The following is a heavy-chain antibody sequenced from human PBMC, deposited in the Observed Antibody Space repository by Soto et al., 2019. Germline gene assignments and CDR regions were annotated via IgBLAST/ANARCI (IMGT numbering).Heavy chain of an antibody. V-gene: IGHV3-74*01. D-gene: IGHD3-10*01. CDR3: ARGAMGNYYNDY. CDR1: GFTFSSYW. J-gene: IGHJ4*02. CDR2: IKGDGIST. Sequence: EVQLVESGGGLVQSGGSLRLSCEASGFTFSSYWMHWVRQAQGKGLVWVSRIKGDGISTNYADSVKGRFTISRDNAKDTVFLQMNGLSADDTAVYYCARGAMGNYYNDYWGQGILVTVSS.